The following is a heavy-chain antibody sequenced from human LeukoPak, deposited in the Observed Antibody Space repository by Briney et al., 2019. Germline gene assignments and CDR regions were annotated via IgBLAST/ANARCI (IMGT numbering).Heavy chain of an antibody. V-gene: IGHV4-61*02. J-gene: IGHJ4*02. D-gene: IGHD6-13*01. CDR1: GGSISSGGYY. Sequence: PSETLSLTCTVSGGSISSGGYYWSWIRQPAGKGLEWIGRIYTSGSTNYNPSLKSRVTISVDTSKNQFSLKLSSVTAADTAVYYCARDRQQLVRGDYFDYWGQGTLVTVSS. CDR3: ARDRQQLVRGDYFDY. CDR2: IYTSGST.